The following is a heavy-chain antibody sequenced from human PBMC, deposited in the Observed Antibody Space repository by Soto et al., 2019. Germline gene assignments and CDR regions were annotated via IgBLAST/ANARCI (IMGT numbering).Heavy chain of an antibody. CDR3: AKDLSSSWYPQY. Sequence: EVQLLESGGGLVKPGGSLRLSCAASGFTFSSYAMTWVRRAAGKGLEWVSAISGSGNTTYYADSVKGRFTISRDSSKNTLYLQMNSLRAEDTAVYFCAKDLSSSWYPQYWGQGTLVTVSS. J-gene: IGHJ4*02. V-gene: IGHV3-23*01. CDR1: GFTFSSYA. CDR2: ISGSGNTT. D-gene: IGHD6-13*01.